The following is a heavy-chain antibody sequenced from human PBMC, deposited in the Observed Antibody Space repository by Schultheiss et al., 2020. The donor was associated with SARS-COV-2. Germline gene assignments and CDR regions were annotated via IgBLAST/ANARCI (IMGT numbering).Heavy chain of an antibody. V-gene: IGHV3-23*01. CDR1: GFSFSSYA. D-gene: IGHD4-17*01. CDR2: IVGSGGNT. Sequence: GGSLRLSCAASGFSFSSYAMSWVRQAPGKGLEWVSAIVGSGGNTYYADSVKGRFTISRDNSKDTLYLQMNSLRADDTAVYYCSRNFDYGDNDAFDIWGQGTMVTVSS. CDR3: SRNFDYGDNDAFDI. J-gene: IGHJ3*02.